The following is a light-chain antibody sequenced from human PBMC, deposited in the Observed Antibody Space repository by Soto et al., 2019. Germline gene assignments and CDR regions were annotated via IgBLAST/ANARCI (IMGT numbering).Light chain of an antibody. J-gene: IGKJ2*03. CDR3: QQYGDYNSPRYS. CDR1: QSVSSNY. V-gene: IGKV3-20*01. Sequence: EIVLTQSPGTLSLSPGDRVTLSCRASQSVSSNYLAWYQQKPGQAPRLLIYATSARATGIPDRFSGSGSGTDFTLTIITLEPEEFAIYYCQQYGDYNSPRYSFGQGTRLEI. CDR2: ATS.